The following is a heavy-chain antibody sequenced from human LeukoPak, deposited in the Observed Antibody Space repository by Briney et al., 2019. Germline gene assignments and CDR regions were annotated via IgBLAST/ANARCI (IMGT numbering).Heavy chain of an antibody. D-gene: IGHD4-23*01. CDR2: IYYSGST. J-gene: IGHJ4*02. CDR3: ARAPTVAYFDY. Sequence: SETLSLTCTVSGGSISSYYWSWIRQPPGKGLEWIGSIYYSGSTYYNPSLKSRVTISVDTSKNQFSLKLSSVTAADTAVYYCARAPTVAYFDYWGQGTLVTVSS. V-gene: IGHV4-39*07. CDR1: GGSISSYY.